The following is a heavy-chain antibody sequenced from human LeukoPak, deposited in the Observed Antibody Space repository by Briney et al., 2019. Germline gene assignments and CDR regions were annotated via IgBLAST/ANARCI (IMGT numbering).Heavy chain of an antibody. CDR1: GFTSRNYG. CDR3: VTGWFGLGWDQ. J-gene: IGHJ4*02. Sequence: GGSLRLSCVASGFTSRNYGLNWVRQAPGKGLEWASGISMSDGTTKYADSVRGRFTISRDDSKNTVFLQMYSLRAEDTAVYYCVTGWFGLGWDQWGQGTLVTVSS. CDR2: ISMSDGTT. V-gene: IGHV3-23*01. D-gene: IGHD6-19*01.